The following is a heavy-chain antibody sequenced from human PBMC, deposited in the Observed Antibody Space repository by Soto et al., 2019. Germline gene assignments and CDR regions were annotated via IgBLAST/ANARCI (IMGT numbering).Heavy chain of an antibody. CDR1: GGSFSGYY. D-gene: IGHD2-15*01. V-gene: IGHV4-34*01. J-gene: IGHJ3*02. CDR2: INNRGST. CDR3: ARGECSGGSCSFFDM. Sequence: SETLSLTCAVSGGSFSGYYWSWIRQPPGKGLEWIGEINNRGSTNYSPTLKSRVTISVDTSKNQFSLKLSSVTAADTALYYCARGECSGGSCSFFDMWGQGAMVTVSS.